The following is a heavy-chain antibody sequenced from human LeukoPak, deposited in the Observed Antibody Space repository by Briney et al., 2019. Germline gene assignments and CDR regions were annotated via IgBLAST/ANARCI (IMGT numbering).Heavy chain of an antibody. CDR1: GFTFSSYS. CDR3: AREDYYDSSGYYPL. V-gene: IGHV3-48*01. Sequence: GGSLRLSCAASGFTFSSYSMNWVRQAPGKGLEWVSYISSRSSTIYYADSVKGRFTISRDNAKNSLYLQMNSLRAEDTAVYYCAREDYYDSSGYYPLWGQGTLVTVSS. CDR2: ISSRSSTI. D-gene: IGHD3-22*01. J-gene: IGHJ4*02.